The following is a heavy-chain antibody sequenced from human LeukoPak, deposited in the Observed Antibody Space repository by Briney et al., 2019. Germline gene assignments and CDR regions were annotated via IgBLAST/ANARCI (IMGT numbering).Heavy chain of an antibody. CDR3: AKGGKVPAAISASWYSFSSSEFDY. Sequence: GGSLRLSCAASGFTFSSYGMHWVRQAPGKGLEWVAVISYDGSNKYYADSVKGRFTISRDNSKNTLYLQMNSLRAEDTAVYYCAKGGKVPAAISASWYSFSSSEFDYWGQGTLVTVS. CDR2: ISYDGSNK. J-gene: IGHJ4*02. CDR1: GFTFSSYG. V-gene: IGHV3-30*18. D-gene: IGHD2-2*01.